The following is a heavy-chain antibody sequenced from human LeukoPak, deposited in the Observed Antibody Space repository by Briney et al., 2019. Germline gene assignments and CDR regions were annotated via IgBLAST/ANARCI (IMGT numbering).Heavy chain of an antibody. V-gene: IGHV1-69*04. CDR3: ARDRAVVVIGNYYGMDV. D-gene: IGHD2-2*01. CDR2: IIPILGIA. CDR1: GGTFSSYA. J-gene: IGHJ6*02. Sequence: ASVKVSCKASGGTFSSYAISWVRQAPGQGLEWMGRIIPILGIANYAQKFQGRVTITADKSTSTAYMELSSLRSEDTAVYYCARDRAVVVIGNYYGMDVWGQGTTVTVSS.